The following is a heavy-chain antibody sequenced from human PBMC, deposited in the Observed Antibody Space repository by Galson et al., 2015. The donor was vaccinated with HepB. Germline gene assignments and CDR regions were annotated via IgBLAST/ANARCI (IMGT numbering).Heavy chain of an antibody. V-gene: IGHV1-3*01. CDR1: GYSFNSYA. Sequence: VSCKGSGYSFNSYALHWVRQAPGQRLEWVGWINAGNGNTRSSQKFQGRATITSDTSASTVYMELSSLRPEDTAIYYCARGDYDILTGYYVASFDVWGQGTMVTVSS. CDR2: INAGNGNT. CDR3: ARGDYDILTGYYVASFDV. D-gene: IGHD3-9*01. J-gene: IGHJ3*01.